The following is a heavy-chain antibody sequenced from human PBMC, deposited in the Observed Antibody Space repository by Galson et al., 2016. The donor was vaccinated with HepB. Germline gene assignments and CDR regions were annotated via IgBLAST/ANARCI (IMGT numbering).Heavy chain of an antibody. Sequence: SLRLSCAASGFTFSNYAMSWVRQAPGKGLEWVSSISGSGDTTYDADAVRGRFTISRDNSRNTLSLQMDSLRAEDSAKYYCAKGNIVQVPAAPYAWGQGALVTVSS. J-gene: IGHJ5*02. D-gene: IGHD2-2*01. V-gene: IGHV3-23*01. CDR2: ISGSGDTT. CDR3: AKGNIVQVPAAPYA. CDR1: GFTFSNYA.